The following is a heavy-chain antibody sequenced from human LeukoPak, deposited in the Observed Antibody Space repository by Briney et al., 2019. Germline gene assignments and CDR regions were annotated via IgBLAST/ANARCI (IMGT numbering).Heavy chain of an antibody. J-gene: IGHJ5*02. Sequence: SETLSLTCAVYGGSFSGYYWSWIRQPPGKGLEWIGEIYHSGSTNYNPSLKSRVTISVDTSKNQFSLKLSSVTAADTAVYYCRGDTIFGVAINWFDPWGQGTLVTVSS. D-gene: IGHD3-3*01. CDR2: IYHSGST. CDR1: GGSFSGYY. V-gene: IGHV4-34*01. CDR3: RGDTIFGVAINWFDP.